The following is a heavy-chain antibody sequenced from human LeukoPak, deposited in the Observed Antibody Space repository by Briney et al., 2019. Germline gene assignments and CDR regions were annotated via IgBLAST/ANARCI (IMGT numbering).Heavy chain of an antibody. V-gene: IGHV3-9*01. D-gene: IGHD3-10*01. J-gene: IGHJ3*02. CDR2: ISWNSGSI. Sequence: GGSLRLSCAASGFTFDDYAMHWVRQAPGKGLEWVSGISWNSGSIGYADSAKGRFTISRDNAKNSLYLQMNSLRAEDTALYYCAKDGGFGESRYAFDIWGQGTMVTVSS. CDR1: GFTFDDYA. CDR3: AKDGGFGESRYAFDI.